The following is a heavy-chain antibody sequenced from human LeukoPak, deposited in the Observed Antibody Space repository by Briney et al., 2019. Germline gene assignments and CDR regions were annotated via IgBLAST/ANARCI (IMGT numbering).Heavy chain of an antibody. V-gene: IGHV4-59*01. CDR2: IYYSGST. CDR1: GGSISGYY. CDR3: ATGSYSSGLDY. D-gene: IGHD6-19*01. J-gene: IGHJ4*02. Sequence: SETLSLTCSVSGGSISGYYWSWIRQPPGKGLEWIGYIYYSGSTNYNPSLKSRVTISVDTSKNQFSLKLSSVTAADTAVYYCATGSYSSGLDYWGQGTLVTVSS.